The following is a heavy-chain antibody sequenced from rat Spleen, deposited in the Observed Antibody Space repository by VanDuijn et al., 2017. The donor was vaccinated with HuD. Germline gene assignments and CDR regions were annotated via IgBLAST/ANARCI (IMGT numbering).Heavy chain of an antibody. J-gene: IGHJ2*01. CDR1: GFTFSDYA. D-gene: IGHD1-6*01. CDR3: TRDRILRSTGFDY. V-gene: IGHV5-29*01. Sequence: EVQLVESGGGLVQPGRSLKLSCAASGFTFSDYAMAWVRQAPTKGLEWVATISYDGIVTYYRDSVKGRFTISRDNAKSTLYLQMDSLRSEDSATYYCTRDRILRSTGFDYWGQGVMVTVSS. CDR2: ISYDGIVT.